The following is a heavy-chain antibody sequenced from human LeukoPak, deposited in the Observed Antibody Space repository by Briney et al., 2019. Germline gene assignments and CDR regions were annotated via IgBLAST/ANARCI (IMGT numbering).Heavy chain of an antibody. CDR2: FKTNYNQV. J-gene: IGHJ4*02. D-gene: IGHD4-11*01. CDR1: GFTFSDYA. Sequence: GGSLRLSCVASGFTFSDYAMNWVRQAPGKGLEWVSTFKTNYNQVYYAESVRGRFTISTDNSKNTAYLQMNSLTVEDTALYYCARSVPDYTRFDFWGQGALVTVSS. V-gene: IGHV3-23*05. CDR3: ARSVPDYTRFDF.